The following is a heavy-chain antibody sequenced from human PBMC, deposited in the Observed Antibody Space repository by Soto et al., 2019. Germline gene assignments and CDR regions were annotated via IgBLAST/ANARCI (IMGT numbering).Heavy chain of an antibody. CDR1: GFTFSSYG. J-gene: IGHJ4*02. V-gene: IGHV3-33*08. D-gene: IGHD3-10*01. CDR2: IWYDGSNK. Sequence: GGSLRLSCAASGFTFSSYGMHWVRQAPGKGLEWVAVIWYDGSNKYYADSVKGRFTISRDNSKNTLYLQMNSLRAEDTAVYYCARDGGGQKGTYFYGPVYYWGQGTLVTVSS. CDR3: ARDGGGQKGTYFYGPVYY.